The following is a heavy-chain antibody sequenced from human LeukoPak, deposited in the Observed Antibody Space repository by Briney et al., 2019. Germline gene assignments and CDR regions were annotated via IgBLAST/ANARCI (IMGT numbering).Heavy chain of an antibody. Sequence: GESLNISCKGSGYSFSSYWIGWVRQMPGKGLEWMGIIYPGDSDTRYSPSFQGRVTISADKSISTAYLQWSILKASDTAMYYCARRDGYDSTTFGYWGQGTLVTVSS. D-gene: IGHD5-24*01. J-gene: IGHJ4*02. V-gene: IGHV5-51*01. CDR1: GYSFSSYW. CDR3: ARRDGYDSTTFGY. CDR2: IYPGDSDT.